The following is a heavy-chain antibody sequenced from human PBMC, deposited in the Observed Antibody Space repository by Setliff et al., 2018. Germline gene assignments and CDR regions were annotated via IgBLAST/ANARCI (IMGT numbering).Heavy chain of an antibody. CDR2: IIPIFGTA. Sequence: GASVKVSCKASGGTFSSYAISWVRQAPGQGLEWMGGIIPIFGTANYAQKFQGRVTITTDESTSTAYMELSSLRSDDTAVYYCARVGVPAAESWYFDLWGRGTLVTVSS. J-gene: IGHJ2*01. CDR3: ARVGVPAAESWYFDL. D-gene: IGHD2-2*01. CDR1: GGTFSSYA. V-gene: IGHV1-69*05.